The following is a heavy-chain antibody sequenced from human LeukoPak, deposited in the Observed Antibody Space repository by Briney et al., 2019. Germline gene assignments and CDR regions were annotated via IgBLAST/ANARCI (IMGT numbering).Heavy chain of an antibody. CDR3: ASQGPEGTSGWY. J-gene: IGHJ4*02. CDR1: GFTFSSYG. Sequence: PGGSLRLSCAASGFTFSSYGMHWVRQAPGKGLEWVAVIWYDGSNTYYADSVKGRFTISRDNSKDTLFVQFNSLRAEDTAVYYCASQGPEGTSGWYWGQGTLVTVSS. CDR2: IWYDGSNT. D-gene: IGHD6-19*01. V-gene: IGHV3-33*01.